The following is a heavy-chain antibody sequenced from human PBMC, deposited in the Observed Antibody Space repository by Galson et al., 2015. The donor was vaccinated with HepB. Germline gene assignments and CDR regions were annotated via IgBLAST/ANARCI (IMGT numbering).Heavy chain of an antibody. CDR1: GFAFSDYY. CDR3: ARGAVDFWSGNFPHYPPGMDV. D-gene: IGHD3-3*01. Sequence: SLRLSCAGSGFAFSDYYMTWIRQAPGKGLECVSYISSSSTHTNYADSVKGRFTISRDNSNNLLYLQMNSLRAEDTAVYYCARGAVDFWSGNFPHYPPGMDVWGQGTAVTVSS. CDR2: ISSSSTHT. V-gene: IGHV3-11*06. J-gene: IGHJ6*02.